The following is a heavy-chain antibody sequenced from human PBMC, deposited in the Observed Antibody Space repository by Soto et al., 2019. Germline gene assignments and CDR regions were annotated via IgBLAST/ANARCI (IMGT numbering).Heavy chain of an antibody. Sequence: QVQLQESSPGLVRPSETLSLTCTVSGGAINNGGYYWTWVRQRPGKGLEWLGYIHYSGNTYYNPSLKSRVTISVDSSKKQFSLRLSSVTAADTPVYYCASYHRVYSYYYFDYWGQGSLVIVSS. J-gene: IGHJ4*02. CDR2: IHYSGNT. CDR1: GGAINNGGYY. V-gene: IGHV4-31*03. D-gene: IGHD2-21*01. CDR3: ASYHRVYSYYYFDY.